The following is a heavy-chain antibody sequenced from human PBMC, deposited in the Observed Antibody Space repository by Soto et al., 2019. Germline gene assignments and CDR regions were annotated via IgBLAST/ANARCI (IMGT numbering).Heavy chain of an antibody. CDR2: ISGSGGST. V-gene: IGHV3-23*01. Sequence: GSLRLSCAASGFTFSSYAMSWVRQAPGKGLEWVSAISGSGGSTYYADSVKGRFTISRDNSKNTLYLQMNSLRAEDTAVYYCAKDFYGSSWPHKFDYWGQGTLVTVSS. CDR1: GFTFSSYA. CDR3: AKDFYGSSWPHKFDY. D-gene: IGHD6-13*01. J-gene: IGHJ4*02.